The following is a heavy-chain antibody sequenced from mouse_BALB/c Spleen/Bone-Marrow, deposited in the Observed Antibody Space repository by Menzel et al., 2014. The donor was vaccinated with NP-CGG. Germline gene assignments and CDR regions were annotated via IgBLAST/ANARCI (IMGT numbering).Heavy chain of an antibody. CDR1: GYSFTGYY. D-gene: IGHD2-4*01. J-gene: IGHJ4*01. V-gene: IGHV1S34*01. Sequence: LVETGASVKMSCKASGYSFTGYYMHWVKQSHGKSLEWIGYISCYNGATRYNQKFKGKATFTVDTSSSTAHMQFNSLTSEDSAVYFCARGGTMISTDAMDYWGQGTSVTVSS. CDR3: ARGGTMISTDAMDY. CDR2: ISCYNGAT.